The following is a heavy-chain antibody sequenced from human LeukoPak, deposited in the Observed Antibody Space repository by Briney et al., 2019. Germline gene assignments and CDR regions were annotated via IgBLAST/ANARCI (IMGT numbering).Heavy chain of an antibody. D-gene: IGHD2-15*01. CDR1: GGSISSSSYY. CDR3: ARSYCSGGSCGRFDP. V-gene: IGHV4-39*07. J-gene: IGHJ5*02. Sequence: TSETLSLTCTVSGGSISSSSYYWGWIRQPPGKGLEWIGSIYYSGSTYYNPSLKSRVTISVDNSKNQFSLNLSAMTAADTAVYYCARSYCSGGSCGRFDPWGQGTLVTVSS. CDR2: IYYSGST.